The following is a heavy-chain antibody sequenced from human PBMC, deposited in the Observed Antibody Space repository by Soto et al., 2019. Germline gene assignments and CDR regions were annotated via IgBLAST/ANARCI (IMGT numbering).Heavy chain of an antibody. Sequence: GESLKISCKGSGYSFTSYWIGWVRQMPGKGLEWMGIIYPGDSDTRYSPSFQGQVTISADKSISTAYLQWSSLKASDTAMYYCARKTTVTTFYYSGMDVWGQGTTVTASS. CDR3: ARKTTVTTFYYSGMDV. D-gene: IGHD4-4*01. V-gene: IGHV5-51*01. J-gene: IGHJ6*02. CDR2: IYPGDSDT. CDR1: GYSFTSYW.